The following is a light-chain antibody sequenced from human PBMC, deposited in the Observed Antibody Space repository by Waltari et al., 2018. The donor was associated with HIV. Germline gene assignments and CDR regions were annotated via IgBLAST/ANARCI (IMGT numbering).Light chain of an antibody. CDR2: AAS. CDR3: QKTYSTPYT. J-gene: IGKJ2*01. Sequence: DIQMTQSPSSLSASVGDRVTITCRASQSISSYLNWYHHKPGKAPKLLIYAASNLQRGVPSRFSGSGSGTDFTLTISSLQPEDFATYYCQKTYSTPYTFGQGPSWRSN. V-gene: IGKV1-39*01. CDR1: QSISSY.